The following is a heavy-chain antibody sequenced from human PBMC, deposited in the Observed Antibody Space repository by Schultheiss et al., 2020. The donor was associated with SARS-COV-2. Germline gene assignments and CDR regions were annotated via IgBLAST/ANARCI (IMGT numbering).Heavy chain of an antibody. CDR3: ARLAEFVNYDILTGPLDY. CDR1: GFTFSTYW. V-gene: IGHV3-74*01. D-gene: IGHD3-9*01. J-gene: IGHJ4*02. Sequence: GGSLRLSCAASGFTFSTYWMSWVRQAPGKGLVWVSRINSDGSSTSYADSVKGRFTISRDNAKNSLYLQMNSLRAEDTAVYYCARLAEFVNYDILTGPLDYWGQGTLVTVSS. CDR2: INSDGSST.